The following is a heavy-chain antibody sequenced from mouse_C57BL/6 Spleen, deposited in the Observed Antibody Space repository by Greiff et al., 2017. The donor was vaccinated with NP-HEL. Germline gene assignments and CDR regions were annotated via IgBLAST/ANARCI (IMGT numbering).Heavy chain of an antibody. CDR3: ARWGYDGYYPFAY. CDR2: IHPNSGST. J-gene: IGHJ3*01. CDR1: GYTFTSYW. V-gene: IGHV1-64*01. Sequence: VQLQQPGAELVKPGASVKLSCKASGYTFTSYWMHWVKQRPGQGLEWIGMIHPNSGSTNYNEKFKSKATLTVDKSSSTAYMQLSSLTSEDSAVYYCARWGYDGYYPFAYWGQGTLVTVSA. D-gene: IGHD2-3*01.